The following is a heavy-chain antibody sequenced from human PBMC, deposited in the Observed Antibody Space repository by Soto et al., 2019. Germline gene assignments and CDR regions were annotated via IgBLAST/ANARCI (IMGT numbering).Heavy chain of an antibody. CDR1: GLTFSSYW. J-gene: IGHJ6*02. D-gene: IGHD3-3*01. Sequence: GGSLRLSCAASGLTFSSYWMHWVRQAPGKGLVWVSRISTDGSVTTYADSVKGRFTISRDNAKNTLYLQMNSLRTEDTAVYYCARDLRITIFGVVNYYYYGMDVWGQGTTVTVSS. CDR3: ARDLRITIFGVVNYYYYGMDV. CDR2: ISTDGSVT. V-gene: IGHV3-74*01.